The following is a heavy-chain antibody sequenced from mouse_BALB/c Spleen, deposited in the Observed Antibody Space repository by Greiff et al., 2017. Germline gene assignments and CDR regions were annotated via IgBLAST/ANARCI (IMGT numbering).Heavy chain of an antibody. D-gene: IGHD1-1*01. CDR1: GFSLTSYG. V-gene: IGHV2-4-1*01. J-gene: IGHJ4*01. Sequence: VKLQESGPGLVQPSQSLSITCTVSGFSLTSYGVHWVRQSPGKGLEWLGVIWSGGSTDYNAAFISRLSISKDNSKSQVFFKMNSLQADDTAIYLCARKAYYYGSRGAMDYWGQGTSVTVSS. CDR3: ARKAYYYGSRGAMDY. CDR2: IWSGGST.